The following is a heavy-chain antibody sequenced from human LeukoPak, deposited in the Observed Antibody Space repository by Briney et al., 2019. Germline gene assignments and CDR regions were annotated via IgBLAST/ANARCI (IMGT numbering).Heavy chain of an antibody. D-gene: IGHD3-3*01. V-gene: IGHV4-31*03. CDR3: ASERITIFGVVED. Sequence: PQTLSLTCTVSGGSISSGGYYWSWIRQHPGKGLEWIGYIYYSGSTYYNPSLKSRVTISVDTSKNQFSLKLSSVTAADTAVYYCASERITIFGVVEDWGQGTLVTVSS. J-gene: IGHJ4*02. CDR2: IYYSGST. CDR1: GGSISSGGYY.